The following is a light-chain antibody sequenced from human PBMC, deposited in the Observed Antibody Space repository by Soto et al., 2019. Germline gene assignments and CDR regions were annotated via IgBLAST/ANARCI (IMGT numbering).Light chain of an antibody. J-gene: IGLJ2*01. V-gene: IGLV2-23*02. Sequence: QSALTQPASASGSPGQSITISCTGTSSDVGSYNLVSWYQQHPGKAPKLMIYEVNKRPSGVSNRFSGSKSGNTASLTISGLQAEDEADYYCCSYAGSSTLVFGGGTKLTVL. CDR1: SSDVGSYNL. CDR2: EVN. CDR3: CSYAGSSTLV.